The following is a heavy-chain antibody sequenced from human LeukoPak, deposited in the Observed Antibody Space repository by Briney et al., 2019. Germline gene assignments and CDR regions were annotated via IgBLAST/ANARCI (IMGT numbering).Heavy chain of an antibody. CDR1: GFTFDDYV. J-gene: IGHJ3*02. CDR3: VKGAAYHLGDAFDI. V-gene: IGHV3-9*01. D-gene: IGHD2-15*01. CDR2: ISWNSDTI. Sequence: GGSLRLSCAASGFTFDDYVMNWVRHAPGKGLEWVSGISWNSDTIGYADSVKGRFTISRDNAKNSLYLQMNSLRAEDTALYYCVKGAAYHLGDAFDIWGQGTMVTVSS.